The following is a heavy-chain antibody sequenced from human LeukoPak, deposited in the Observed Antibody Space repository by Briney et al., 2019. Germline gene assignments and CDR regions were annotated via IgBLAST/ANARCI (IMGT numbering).Heavy chain of an antibody. V-gene: IGHV3-30-3*01. CDR3: ARDRAYSGNDATYFDC. J-gene: IGHJ4*02. D-gene: IGHD5-12*01. CDR2: VSSDGSKK. CDR1: GFIFSSYS. Sequence: PRGSLRLSCAASGFIFSSYSVHWVRQAPGKGLEWVAVVSSDGSKKFYADSVKGRFSISRDNSKNTLYLQMNSLRTEDTAVYYCARDRAYSGNDATYFDCWGQGTLVTVSS.